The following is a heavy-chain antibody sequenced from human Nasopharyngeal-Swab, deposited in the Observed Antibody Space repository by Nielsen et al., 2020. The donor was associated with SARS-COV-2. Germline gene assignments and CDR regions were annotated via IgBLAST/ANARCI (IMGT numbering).Heavy chain of an antibody. CDR2: IIPIFGTA. V-gene: IGHV1-69*13. CDR3: ARGGGLNWNYVRFHYYYYMDV. J-gene: IGHJ6*03. D-gene: IGHD1-7*01. CDR1: GGTFSSYA. Sequence: SVKVSCKASGGTFSSYAISWVRQAPGQGLEWMGGIIPIFGTANYAQKFQGRVTITADESTSTAYMELSSLRSEDTAVYYCARGGGLNWNYVRFHYYYYMDVWGKGTTVTVSS.